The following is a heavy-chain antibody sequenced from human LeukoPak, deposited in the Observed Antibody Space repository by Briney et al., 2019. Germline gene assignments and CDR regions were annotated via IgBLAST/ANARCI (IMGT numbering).Heavy chain of an antibody. CDR2: TYYRSKWYN. J-gene: IGHJ4*02. CDR1: GDSVSSNSAA. CDR3: ARGPTYYDFWSGYYTRYFDY. Sequence: SQTLSLTCAISGDSVSSNSAAWNWIRQSPSRGLEWLGRTYYRSKWYNDYAVSVKSRITINPDTSKNQFSLKLSSVTAADTAVYYCARGPTYYDFWSGYYTRYFDYWGQGTLVTVSS. V-gene: IGHV6-1*01. D-gene: IGHD3-3*01.